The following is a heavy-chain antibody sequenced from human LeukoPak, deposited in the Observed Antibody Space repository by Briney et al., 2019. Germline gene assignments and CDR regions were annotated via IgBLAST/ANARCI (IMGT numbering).Heavy chain of an antibody. J-gene: IGHJ4*02. CDR3: ARQGPNLWFGESLRY. CDR1: GYSFTSYW. Sequence: GESLKISCKGSGYSFTSYWIGWVRQMPGKGLEWMGIIYPGDSDTRYSPSFQGQVTISADKSISTAYLQWSSLKASDTAMYYCARQGPNLWFGESLRYWGQGTLVTVSS. V-gene: IGHV5-51*01. D-gene: IGHD3-10*01. CDR2: IYPGDSDT.